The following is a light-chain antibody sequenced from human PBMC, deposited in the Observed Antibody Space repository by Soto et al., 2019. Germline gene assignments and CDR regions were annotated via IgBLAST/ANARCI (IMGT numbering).Light chain of an antibody. CDR3: QQRSNWPLT. Sequence: EIVLTQSPATLSLSPGERATLSCRASQSVSSYLAWYQQKPGQAPRLLIYDASNRATGIPPRFSGSGAGTAFTLTISSLEPEDFGVYYCQQRSNWPLTFGGGTKVEIK. J-gene: IGKJ4*01. CDR2: DAS. CDR1: QSVSSY. V-gene: IGKV3-11*01.